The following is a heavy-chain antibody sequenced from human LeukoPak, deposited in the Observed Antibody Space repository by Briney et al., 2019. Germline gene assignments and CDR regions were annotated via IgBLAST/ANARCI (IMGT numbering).Heavy chain of an antibody. CDR1: GFTFTTYA. J-gene: IGHJ4*02. CDR3: ATHKWQLGTFDY. CDR2: ISGSGGGT. D-gene: IGHD7-27*01. V-gene: IGHV3-23*01. Sequence: PGGSLRLSCAASGFTFTTYAMSWVRQAPGKGLEWVSLISGSGGGTYYADSVKGRFTISRDNSKNTLYLQMNSLRAEDTAVYYCATHKWQLGTFDYWGQGTLVTVSS.